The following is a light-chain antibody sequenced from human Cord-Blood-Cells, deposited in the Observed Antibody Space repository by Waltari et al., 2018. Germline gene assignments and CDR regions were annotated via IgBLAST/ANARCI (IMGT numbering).Light chain of an antibody. Sequence: EIVLTQSPRTLSLSPGERATLSCRPSQSVSSSYFAWYQQKPGQAPRLLIYGASSRATGIPDRFSGSGSGTDFTLTISRLEPEDFAVYYCQQYGSSPFTFGPGTKVDIK. J-gene: IGKJ3*01. V-gene: IGKV3-20*01. CDR2: GAS. CDR1: QSVSSSY. CDR3: QQYGSSPFT.